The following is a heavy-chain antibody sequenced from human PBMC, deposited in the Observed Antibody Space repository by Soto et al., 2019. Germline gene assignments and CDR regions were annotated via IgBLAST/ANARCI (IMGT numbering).Heavy chain of an antibody. CDR3: ARGVAAAHFDY. CDR2: IYYSGST. CDR1: GGSISSGGYY. J-gene: IGHJ4*02. D-gene: IGHD6-13*01. V-gene: IGHV4-31*03. Sequence: QVQLQESGPGLVKPSQTLSLTCTVSGGSISSGGYYWSWIRQHPGKGLEWIGYIYYSGSTYYNPSLKSRITISVDTSKNQFSLKLTSVTASDTAVYYCARGVAAAHFDYWGQGTLVTVSS.